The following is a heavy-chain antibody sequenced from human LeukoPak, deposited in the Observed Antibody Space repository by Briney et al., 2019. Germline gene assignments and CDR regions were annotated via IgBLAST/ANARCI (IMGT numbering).Heavy chain of an antibody. J-gene: IGHJ3*02. V-gene: IGHV3-13*01. CDR1: GFTFSSYD. D-gene: IGHD3-22*01. Sequence: GGSLRLSCAASGFTFSSYDMHWVRQATGKGLEWVSAIGTAGDTYYPGSVKGRFTISRENAKNSLYLQMNSLRAGDTAVYYCARGYYYYDSSGYYIIGAFDIWGQGTVVTVSS. CDR3: ARGYYYYDSSGYYIIGAFDI. CDR2: IGTAGDT.